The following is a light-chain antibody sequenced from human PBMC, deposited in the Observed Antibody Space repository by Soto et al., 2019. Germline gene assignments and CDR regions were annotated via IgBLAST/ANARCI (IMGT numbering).Light chain of an antibody. V-gene: IGLV4-69*01. CDR1: SGYSSYA. J-gene: IGLJ2*01. CDR2: LNSDGSH. Sequence: QSVLTQSPSASASLGASVKLTCTLSSGYSSYAIAWHQQQPEKGPRYLMKLNSDGSHNKGDEIADRFSGSSSGAERHLTISSLQSEDEADYYCQTWGTGYVVFGGGTKLTVL. CDR3: QTWGTGYVV.